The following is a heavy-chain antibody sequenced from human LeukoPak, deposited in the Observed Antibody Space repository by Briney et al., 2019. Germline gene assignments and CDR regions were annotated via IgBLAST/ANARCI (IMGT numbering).Heavy chain of an antibody. CDR1: GGSFSGYY. D-gene: IGHD2-2*01. CDR3: ASNPSHTKDIVAVPAAAFYHYYFDY. V-gene: IGHV4-34*01. Sequence: SETLSLTCAVYGGSFSGYYWSWIRQPPGKGLEWIGEINHSGSTNYNPSLKSRVTISVDTSKNQFSLKLSSVTAADTAVYYCASNPSHTKDIVAVPAAAFYHYYFDYWGQGTLVTVSS. CDR2: INHSGST. J-gene: IGHJ4*02.